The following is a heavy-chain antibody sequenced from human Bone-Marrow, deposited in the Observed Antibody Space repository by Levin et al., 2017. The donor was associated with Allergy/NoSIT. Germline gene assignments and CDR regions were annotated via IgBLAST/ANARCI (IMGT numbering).Heavy chain of an antibody. CDR3: AKDAILRFLEWLPFDY. CDR1: GFTFSSYA. CDR2: ISGSGGST. V-gene: IGHV3-23*01. D-gene: IGHD3-3*01. Sequence: LSLTCAASGFTFSSYAMSWVRQAPGKGLEWVSAISGSGGSTYYADSVKGRFTISRDNSKNTLYLQMNSLRAEDTAVYYCAKDAILRFLEWLPFDYWGQGTLVTVSS. J-gene: IGHJ4*02.